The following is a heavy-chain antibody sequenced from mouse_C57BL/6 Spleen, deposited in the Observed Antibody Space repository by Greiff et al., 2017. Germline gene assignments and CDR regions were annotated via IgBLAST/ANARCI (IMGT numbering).Heavy chain of an antibody. J-gene: IGHJ4*01. CDR3: ANSLYGNYPYYAMDY. CDR2: INPNNGGT. Sequence: VQLQQSGPELVKPGASVKISCKASGYTFTDYYMNWVKQSHGKSLEWIGDINPNNGGTSYNQKFKGKATLTVDKSSSTAYMELRSLTSEDSAVYYCANSLYGNYPYYAMDYWGQGTSVTVSS. V-gene: IGHV1-26*01. D-gene: IGHD2-1*01. CDR1: GYTFTDYY.